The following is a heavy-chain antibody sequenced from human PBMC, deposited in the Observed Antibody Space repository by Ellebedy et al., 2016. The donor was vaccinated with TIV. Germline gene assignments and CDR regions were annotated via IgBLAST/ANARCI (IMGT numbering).Heavy chain of an antibody. Sequence: MPSETLSLTCTVSGHSVSSRYFWGWIRQPPGRGLEWIGSIYHSGITYYNPSLKSRVTISVDTSKNQFSLELSSVTAADTALYYCARDDRTIRGVLGDYWGRGALVAVSS. CDR2: IYHSGIT. V-gene: IGHV4-38-2*02. D-gene: IGHD3-10*01. J-gene: IGHJ4*02. CDR3: ARDDRTIRGVLGDY. CDR1: GHSVSSRYF.